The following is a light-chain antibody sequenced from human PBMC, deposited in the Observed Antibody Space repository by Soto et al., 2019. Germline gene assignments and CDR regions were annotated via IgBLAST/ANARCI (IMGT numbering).Light chain of an antibody. CDR1: QSVSSSY. Sequence: EIVLTQSPGTLSLSPGERATLSCRASQSVSSSYLAWYQQKPGQAPRLLIYGASSRATGIPDRFSGSGSGTDFTLTISKLEPEDFAMDFCQPYGSSRTFGQGTKVEIK. CDR3: QPYGSSRT. CDR2: GAS. J-gene: IGKJ1*01. V-gene: IGKV3-20*01.